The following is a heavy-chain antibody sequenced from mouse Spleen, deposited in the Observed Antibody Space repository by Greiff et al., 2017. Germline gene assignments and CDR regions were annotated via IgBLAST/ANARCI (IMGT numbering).Heavy chain of an antibody. J-gene: IGHJ2*01. CDR2: IDPENGDT. V-gene: IGHV14-4*01. Sequence: EVQLQQSGAELVRPGASVKLSCTASGFNIKDDYMHWVKQRPEQGLEWIGWIDPENGDTEYASKFQGKATITADTSSNTAYLQLSSLTSEDTAVYYCTTFHYSGYWGQGTTLTVSS. D-gene: IGHD1-2*01. CDR1: GFNIKDDY. CDR3: TTFHYSGY.